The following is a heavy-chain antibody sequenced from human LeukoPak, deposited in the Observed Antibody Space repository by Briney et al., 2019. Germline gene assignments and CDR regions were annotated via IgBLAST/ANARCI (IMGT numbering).Heavy chain of an antibody. CDR1: GGSFSGYY. CDR2: INHSGST. V-gene: IGHV4-34*01. J-gene: IGHJ4*02. CDR3: ARDGSLVSPITYYYGSGSYYFDY. Sequence: PSETLSLTCAVYGGSFSGYYWSWIRQPPGKGLEWIGEINHSGSTNYNPSLKSRVTISVDTSKNQFSLKLSSVTAADTAVYYCARDGSLVSPITYYYGSGSYYFDYWGQGTLVTVSS. D-gene: IGHD3-10*01.